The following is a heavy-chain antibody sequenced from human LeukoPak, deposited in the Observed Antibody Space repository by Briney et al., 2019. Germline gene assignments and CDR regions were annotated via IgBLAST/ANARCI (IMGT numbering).Heavy chain of an antibody. CDR1: GYTFTSYG. D-gene: IGHD2-2*01. J-gene: IGHJ6*04. Sequence: ASVKVSCKASGYTFTSYGISWVRQAPGQGLEWMGWISAYNGNTNYAQKLQGRVTMTTDTSTSTAYMELRSLRFDDTAVYYCARDIVVVPAAIYYYYYGMDVWGKGTTVTVSS. CDR2: ISAYNGNT. V-gene: IGHV1-18*04. CDR3: ARDIVVVPAAIYYYYYGMDV.